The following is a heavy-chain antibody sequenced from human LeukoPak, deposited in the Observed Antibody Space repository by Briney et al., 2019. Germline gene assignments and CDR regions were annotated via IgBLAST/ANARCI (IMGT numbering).Heavy chain of an antibody. CDR2: ISGTSTDI. CDR3: ARMVGKLDY. CDR1: GFTFSSYR. D-gene: IGHD1-14*01. Sequence: PGGSLRLSCAASGFTFSSYRMNWVRQAPGKGLEWVSSISGTSTDIYYADSVKGRFTTSRGNAKNSVYLQMNSLRAEDTAVYYCARMVGKLDYWGQGTLVTVSS. V-gene: IGHV3-21*01. J-gene: IGHJ4*02.